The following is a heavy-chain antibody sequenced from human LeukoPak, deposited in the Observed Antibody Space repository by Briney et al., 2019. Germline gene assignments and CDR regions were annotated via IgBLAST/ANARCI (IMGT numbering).Heavy chain of an antibody. D-gene: IGHD6-6*01. CDR2: IYYSGST. CDR3: ARFVGSPSGWFDP. V-gene: IGHV4-59*01. J-gene: IGHJ5*02. Sequence: SSETLSLTCTVSGGSISSYYWSWIRQPPGKGLEWIGYIYYSGSTNYNPSLKSRVTISVDTSKNQFSLKLSSVTAADTAVYYCARFVGSPSGWFDPWGQGTLVTVSS. CDR1: GGSISSYY.